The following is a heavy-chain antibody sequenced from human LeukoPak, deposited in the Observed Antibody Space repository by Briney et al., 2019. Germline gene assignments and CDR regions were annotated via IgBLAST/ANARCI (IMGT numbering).Heavy chain of an antibody. CDR2: INPNSGDT. CDR1: GYTFTAYY. CDR3: AGGPAIGRDI. Sequence: ASVKVSCRASGYTFTAYYIQWVRQAPGQGLEWMGWINPNSGDTTLPQRFQGRVTMTRDTSIITAYMELSSLTSEDTGRYCCAGGPAIGRDIWGQATMVSVSS. J-gene: IGHJ3*02. V-gene: IGHV1-2*02.